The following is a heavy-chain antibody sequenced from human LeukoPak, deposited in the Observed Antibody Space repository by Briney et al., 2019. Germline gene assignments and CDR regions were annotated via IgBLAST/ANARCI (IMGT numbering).Heavy chain of an antibody. CDR1: GYSISSGYY. Sequence: SETLSLTCTVSGYSISSGYYWGWIRQPPGKGLEWIGSIYHSGSTYYNPSLKSRVTISVDTSKNQFSLKLSSVTAADTAVYYCPRVFGNWFDPWGQGTLVTVSS. V-gene: IGHV4-38-2*02. CDR2: IYHSGST. D-gene: IGHD3-10*01. CDR3: PRVFGNWFDP. J-gene: IGHJ5*02.